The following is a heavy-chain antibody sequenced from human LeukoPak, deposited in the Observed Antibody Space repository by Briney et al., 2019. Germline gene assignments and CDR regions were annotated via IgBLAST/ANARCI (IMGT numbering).Heavy chain of an antibody. Sequence: PSETLSLTCAVYGGSFSGYYWSWIRQPPGKGLEWIGEINHSGSTNYNPSLKSRVTISVDTSKNQFSLKLSSVTAADTAVYYCARNRPYCSSISCRGGWFDPWGQGTLVTVSS. V-gene: IGHV4-34*01. CDR2: INHSGST. CDR3: ARNRPYCSSISCRGGWFDP. J-gene: IGHJ5*02. D-gene: IGHD2-2*01. CDR1: GGSFSGYY.